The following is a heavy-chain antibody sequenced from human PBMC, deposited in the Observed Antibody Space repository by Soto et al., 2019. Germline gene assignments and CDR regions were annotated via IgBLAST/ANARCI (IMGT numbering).Heavy chain of an antibody. CDR1: GGSISSYY. J-gene: IGHJ5*02. V-gene: IGHV4-59*01. D-gene: IGHD6-19*01. CDR3: ATSSTSGWGRGFDP. Sequence: QVQLQESGPGLVKPSETLSLTCTVSGGSISSYYWSWIRQPPGKGLEWIGYIYYSGITNYNPSLKSRVTISVDMSKNQFSLKLSSVTAADTTVYYCATSSTSGWGRGFDPWGQGTLVTVSS. CDR2: IYYSGIT.